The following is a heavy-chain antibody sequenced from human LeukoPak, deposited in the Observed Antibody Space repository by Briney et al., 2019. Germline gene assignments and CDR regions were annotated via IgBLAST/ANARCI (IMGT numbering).Heavy chain of an antibody. CDR1: GFTFSNYA. CDR2: ITGSGGNT. CDR3: AKESPVAATGRSWFDP. J-gene: IGHJ5*02. D-gene: IGHD6-13*01. Sequence: GGSLRLSSAASGFTFSNYAMSWVRQAPRKGLEWVSTITGSGGNTYYADSVKGRFTISRDNSKNTLYLQMNSLRAEDTAIYYCAKESPVAATGRSWFDPWGQGTLVTVSS. V-gene: IGHV3-23*01.